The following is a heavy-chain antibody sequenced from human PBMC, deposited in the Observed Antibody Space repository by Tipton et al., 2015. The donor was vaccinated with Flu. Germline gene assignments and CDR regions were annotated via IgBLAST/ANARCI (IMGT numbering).Heavy chain of an antibody. CDR3: ARYHCPNGVCDSFDY. CDR1: GDSISSDFY. J-gene: IGHJ4*02. CDR2: VSRTGST. V-gene: IGHV4-38-2*01. D-gene: IGHD2-8*01. Sequence: TLSLTCAVSGDSISSDFYWAWIRQFPGKGLEWIGTVSRTGSTIYNPSLKSRVTISIDTSKNQFSLNMRSVTTADTAVYYCARYHCPNGVCDSFDYWGQGTLVTVSS.